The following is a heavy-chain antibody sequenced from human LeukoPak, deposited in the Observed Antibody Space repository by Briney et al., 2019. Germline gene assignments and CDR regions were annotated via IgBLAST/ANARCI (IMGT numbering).Heavy chain of an antibody. Sequence: PGGSLRLSCAASGFTFSSYWMNWVRQAPGKGLVWVSRINSGGSSTTYADSVKGRFTISRDNARNTLYLQMNSLRAEDTAVYYCARYYYDSSGSQGAFDMWGQGTMVTVSS. CDR3: ARYYYDSSGSQGAFDM. V-gene: IGHV3-74*01. J-gene: IGHJ3*02. CDR2: INSGGSST. D-gene: IGHD3-22*01. CDR1: GFTFSSYW.